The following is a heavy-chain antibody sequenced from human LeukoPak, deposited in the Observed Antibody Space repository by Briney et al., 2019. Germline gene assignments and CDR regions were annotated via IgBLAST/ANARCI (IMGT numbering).Heavy chain of an antibody. D-gene: IGHD6-13*01. CDR2: IYYSGST. J-gene: IGHJ6*03. V-gene: IGHV4-31*03. Sequence: SETLSLTCTVSGGSISSGGYYWSRIRQHPGKGLEWIGYIYYSGSTYYNPSLKSRVTISVDTSKNQFSLKLSSVTAADTAVYYCARGGGSSWYGYYYYYMDVWGKGTTVTVSS. CDR1: GGSISSGGYY. CDR3: ARGGGSSWYGYYYYYMDV.